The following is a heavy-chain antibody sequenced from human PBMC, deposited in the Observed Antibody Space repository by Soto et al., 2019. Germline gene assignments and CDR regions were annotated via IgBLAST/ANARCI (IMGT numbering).Heavy chain of an antibody. Sequence: QVQLVESGGGVVQPGRSLRLSCAASGFTFSSYAMHWVRQAPGKGLEWVAVISFDGSTTYYADSVKGRFTIARENCTHTLYLQMNCLRADDTALYYCERFRVRGPFDCWGQGAMVTVSS. CDR2: ISFDGSTT. CDR3: ERFRVRGPFDC. D-gene: IGHD3-10*01. V-gene: IGHV3-30-3*01. J-gene: IGHJ4*02. CDR1: GFTFSSYA.